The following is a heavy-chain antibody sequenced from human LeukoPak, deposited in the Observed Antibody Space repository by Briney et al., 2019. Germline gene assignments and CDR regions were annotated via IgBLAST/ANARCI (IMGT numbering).Heavy chain of an antibody. J-gene: IGHJ4*02. V-gene: IGHV3-21*01. CDR3: ARQVAKAGTGFDY. CDR1: GFTFSIYS. Sequence: PGGSLRLSCAASGFTFSIYSMDWVRQAPGKGLEWVSSISSSSDFINYTDSVKGRFTISRDNAKNSLYLQMNSLRAEDTAVYYCARQVAKAGTGFDYWGQGTLVTVSS. CDR2: ISSSSDFI. D-gene: IGHD6-13*01.